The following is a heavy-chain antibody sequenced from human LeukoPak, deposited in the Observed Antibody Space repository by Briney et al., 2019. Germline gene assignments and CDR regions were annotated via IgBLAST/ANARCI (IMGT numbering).Heavy chain of an antibody. J-gene: IGHJ4*02. CDR2: ISAYNGNT. Sequence: ASVKVSCKASGYAFTSYGISWVRQAPGQGLEWMGWISAYNGNTNYAQKLQGRVTMTTDTSTSTAYMELRSLRSDDTAVYYCARDEEGGSYFDYWGQGTLVTVSS. CDR1: GYAFTSYG. V-gene: IGHV1-18*01. D-gene: IGHD1-26*01. CDR3: ARDEEGGSYFDY.